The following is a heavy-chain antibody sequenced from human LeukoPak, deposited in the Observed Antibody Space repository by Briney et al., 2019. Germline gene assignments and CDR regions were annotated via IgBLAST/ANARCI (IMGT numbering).Heavy chain of an antibody. CDR1: GFTFSSYA. V-gene: IGHV4-59*01. J-gene: IGHJ4*02. Sequence: GSLRLSCATSGFTFSSYAMSWIRQPPGKGLEWIGYIYYSGSTNYNPSLKSRVTISVDTSKNQFSLKLSSVTAADTAVYYCARVDDILTGYYYFDYWGQGTLVTVSS. D-gene: IGHD3-9*01. CDR2: IYYSGST. CDR3: ARVDDILTGYYYFDY.